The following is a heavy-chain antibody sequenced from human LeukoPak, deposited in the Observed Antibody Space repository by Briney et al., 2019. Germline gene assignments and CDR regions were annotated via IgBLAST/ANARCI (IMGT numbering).Heavy chain of an antibody. CDR1: GFTFSSYS. V-gene: IGHV3-21*04. D-gene: IGHD3-3*01. CDR3: ARSPSTIGWNWGYYFDY. J-gene: IGHJ4*02. CDR2: ISSSSSYI. Sequence: KSGGSLRLSCAASGFTFSSYSMNWVRQAPGKGLEWVSSISSSSSYIYYADSVKGRFTISRDNAKNSLYLQMNSLRAEDTAVYYCARSPSTIGWNWGYYFDYWGQGSLVTVSS.